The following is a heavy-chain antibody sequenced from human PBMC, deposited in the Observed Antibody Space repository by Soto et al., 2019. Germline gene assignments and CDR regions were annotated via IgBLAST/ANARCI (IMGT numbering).Heavy chain of an antibody. J-gene: IGHJ6*02. CDR3: ARGLGYCSSTSCSRTYYYYYYGMDV. CDR1: GGSFSGYY. CDR2: INHSGST. Sequence: SETLSLTCAVYGGSFSGYYWSWIRQPPGKGLEWIGEINHSGSTNYNPSLKSRVTISVDTSKNQFSLKLSSVTAADTAVYYRARGLGYCSSTSCSRTYYYYYYGMDVWGQGTTVTVSS. V-gene: IGHV4-34*01. D-gene: IGHD2-2*01.